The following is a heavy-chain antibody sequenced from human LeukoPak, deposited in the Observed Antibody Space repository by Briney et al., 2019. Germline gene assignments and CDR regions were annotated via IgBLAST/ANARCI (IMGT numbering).Heavy chain of an antibody. D-gene: IGHD2-2*01. CDR1: GGSFSGYY. V-gene: IGHV4-34*01. CDR3: ARLRPYCSSTSCYAGDFQH. CDR2: ISPSGST. J-gene: IGHJ1*01. Sequence: PSETLSLTCAVYGGSFSGYYWSWIRQPPGKGLEWIGEISPSGSTNYNPSLKSRVTIPVDASKNQFSLKVSSVTAADTAVYYCARLRPYCSSTSCYAGDFQHWGQGTLVTVSS.